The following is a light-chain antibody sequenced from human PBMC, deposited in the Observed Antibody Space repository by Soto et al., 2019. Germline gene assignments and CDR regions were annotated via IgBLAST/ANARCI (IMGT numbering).Light chain of an antibody. CDR3: QQFKNYPRS. J-gene: IGKJ4*01. CDR1: QGISSA. CDR2: DAS. Sequence: AIQLTQSPSSLSASVGDRVTITCRASQGISSALAWYQQKPGKAPKLLMYDASSLESGVPSRFSGSGSGTDFTLTISSLQPEDCATYYCQQFKNYPRSFGGGTRVEI. V-gene: IGKV1D-13*01.